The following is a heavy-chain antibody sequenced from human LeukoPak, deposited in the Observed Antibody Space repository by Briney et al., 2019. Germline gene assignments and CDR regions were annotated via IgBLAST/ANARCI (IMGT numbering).Heavy chain of an antibody. J-gene: IGHJ4*02. CDR1: GFTFSGSA. CDR3: TRPTYYYDSSGYYHDY. V-gene: IGHV3-73*01. D-gene: IGHD3-22*01. CDR2: IRSKANSYAT. Sequence: GGSLRLSCAASGFTFSGSAMHWVRQASAKGLEWVGRIRSKANSYATAYAASVKGRFTISRDDSKNTAYLQMNSLKTEDTAVYYCTRPTYYYDSSGYYHDYWGQGTLVTVSS.